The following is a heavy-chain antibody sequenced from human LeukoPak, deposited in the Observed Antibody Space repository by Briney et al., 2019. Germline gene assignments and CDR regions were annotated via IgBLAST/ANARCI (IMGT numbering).Heavy chain of an antibody. D-gene: IGHD6-6*01. Sequence: GGSLRLSCAASGFTFSSYSMNWVRQAPGKGLEWVSYISSSSSTIYYADSVKGRFTISRDNAKNSLYLQMNSLKTEDTAVYYCTYTSSSGVVYWGQGTLVTVSS. CDR1: GFTFSSYS. V-gene: IGHV3-48*04. J-gene: IGHJ4*02. CDR3: TYTSSSGVVY. CDR2: ISSSSSTI.